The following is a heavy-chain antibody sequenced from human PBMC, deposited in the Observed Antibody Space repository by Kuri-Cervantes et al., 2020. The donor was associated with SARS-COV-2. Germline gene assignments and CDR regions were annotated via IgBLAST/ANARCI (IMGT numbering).Heavy chain of an antibody. V-gene: IGHV1-8*03. CDR1: GYTFTSYD. CDR2: MNPNSGNT. D-gene: IGHD3-16*01. CDR3: ARWRGGTDAFDI. J-gene: IGHJ3*02. Sequence: ASVKVSCKASGYTFTSYDINWVRQATGQGLEWMGWMNPNSGNTGYAQKFQGRVTITTDESTSTAYMELSSLRSEDTAVYYCARWRGGTDAFDIWGQGTMVTVSS.